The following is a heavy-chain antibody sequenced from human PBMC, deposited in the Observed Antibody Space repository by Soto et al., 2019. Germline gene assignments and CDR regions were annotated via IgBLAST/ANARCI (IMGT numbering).Heavy chain of an antibody. D-gene: IGHD3-22*01. J-gene: IGHJ3*02. CDR3: AWWYYDSSGYYGRAFDI. Sequence: QVQLVQSGAEVKKPGSSVKVSCKASGGTFSSYAISWVRQAPGQGLEWMGGIIPIFGTANYAQKFQGRVTITADESTSTAYVELSSLRSEDTAVYYWAWWYYDSSGYYGRAFDIWGQGTMVTVSS. CDR2: IIPIFGTA. V-gene: IGHV1-69*01. CDR1: GGTFSSYA.